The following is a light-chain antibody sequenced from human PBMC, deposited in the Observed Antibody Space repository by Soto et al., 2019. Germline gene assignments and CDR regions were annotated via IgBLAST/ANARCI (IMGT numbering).Light chain of an antibody. CDR1: QYISTN. CDR3: QQYNIWPWT. CDR2: GAS. V-gene: IGKV3-15*01. Sequence: EIVMTQSPATLSVSPGESATLSCRASQYISTNLAWYQQRPGQAPRLLIYGASTRATGIPVRFSGSGSGTEFTLTISSLQSEDFEVYHCQQYNIWPWTFGQGTKVEIQ. J-gene: IGKJ1*01.